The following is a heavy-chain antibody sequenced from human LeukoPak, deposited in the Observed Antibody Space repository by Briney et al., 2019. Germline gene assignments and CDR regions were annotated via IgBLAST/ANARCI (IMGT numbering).Heavy chain of an antibody. CDR2: IYYSGTT. Sequence: PSETLSLTCTVSGGSISNYYWSWIRQPPGKGLEWIAYIYYSGTTNYNPSIKSRVTISVDTSKNQFSLKLSSVAAAATAVYYCATPSSAYYYDSSGYSWFDPWGQGTLVTVSS. V-gene: IGHV4-59*12. J-gene: IGHJ5*02. CDR1: GGSISNYY. CDR3: ATPSSAYYYDSSGYSWFDP. D-gene: IGHD3-22*01.